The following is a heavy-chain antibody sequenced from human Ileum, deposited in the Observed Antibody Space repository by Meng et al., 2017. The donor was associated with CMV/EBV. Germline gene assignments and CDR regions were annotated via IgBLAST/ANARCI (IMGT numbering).Heavy chain of an antibody. CDR1: GYTFNNYW. J-gene: IGHJ4*02. CDR3: ARLGRSYYADY. Sequence: GGSLRLSCTGSGYTFNNYWIAWVRQMPGKGLEWMGVISLRDSDSRYSPSFQGQVIISADKSINTAYLQWTTLKSSDTAMYFCARLGRSYYADYWGQGTLVTVSS. CDR2: ISLRDSDS. D-gene: IGHD1-26*01. V-gene: IGHV5-51*01.